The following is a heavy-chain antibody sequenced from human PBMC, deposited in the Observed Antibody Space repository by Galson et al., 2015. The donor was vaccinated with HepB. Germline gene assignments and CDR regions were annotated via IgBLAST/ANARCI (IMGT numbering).Heavy chain of an antibody. J-gene: IGHJ4*02. CDR3: GFDRYYYGSGSYSPN. V-gene: IGHV3-48*01. Sequence: SLRLSCAASGFTFSTYSLNWVRQAPGKGLEWVSYISSSSSTIYYADSVKGRFTVSRDNAKNSLYLQMNSLRAEDTAVYYCGFDRYYYGSGSYSPNWGQGTLVTVSS. CDR2: ISSSSSTI. CDR1: GFTFSTYS. D-gene: IGHD3-10*01.